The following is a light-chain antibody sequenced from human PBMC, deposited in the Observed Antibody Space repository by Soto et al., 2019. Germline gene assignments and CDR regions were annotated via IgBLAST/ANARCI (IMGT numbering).Light chain of an antibody. CDR1: QGIRSA. V-gene: IGKV1-13*02. Sequence: ASQLTQSPSSLSASVGDRVTITCRASQGIRSALAWYQQKPGKAPKLLIYDASSLESGVPSRFSGSGSGIYFTLPRSCLQPEDFETFSCQQFKSYPLTFGPNTKVDIQ. J-gene: IGKJ3*01. CDR2: DAS. CDR3: QQFKSYPLT.